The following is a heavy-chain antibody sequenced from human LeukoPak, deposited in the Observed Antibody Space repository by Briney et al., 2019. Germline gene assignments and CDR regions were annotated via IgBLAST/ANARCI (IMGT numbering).Heavy chain of an antibody. Sequence: GWSLRLSCAASGFTLSSYAMSWVRQDPGKGPEWVSGISDSGGSTNYADSVRGRFTISRDNSKNTLDLQMNSLRAEDTAVYYCATPGFDYWGQGTLVTVSS. J-gene: IGHJ4*02. CDR1: GFTLSSYA. CDR3: ATPGFDY. V-gene: IGHV3-23*01. CDR2: ISDSGGST.